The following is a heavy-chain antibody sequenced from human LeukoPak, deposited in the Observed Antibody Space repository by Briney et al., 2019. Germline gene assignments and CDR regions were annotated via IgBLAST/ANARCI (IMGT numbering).Heavy chain of an antibody. V-gene: IGHV3-33*01. CDR3: WRGGYDSYDYYDY. J-gene: IGHJ4*02. CDR2: IWYDGSNK. CDR1: GFTFSSYG. D-gene: IGHD5-12*01. Sequence: GSLRLSCAACGFTFSSYGMHWVSQPPARGMQGVAGIWYDGSNKYYADSVKGRYTISIDNSKNPLYLQMKRLTAADTPVYYCWRGGYDSYDYYDYWGQGTLVTVSS.